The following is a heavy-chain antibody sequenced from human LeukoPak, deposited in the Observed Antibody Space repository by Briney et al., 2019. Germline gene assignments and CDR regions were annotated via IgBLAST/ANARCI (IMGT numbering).Heavy chain of an antibody. D-gene: IGHD3-22*01. CDR2: IIPIFGTA. V-gene: IGHV1-69*05. CDR3: ARGVRYYYDSSGYYYSYYFDY. Sequence: SVRVSCKASGGTFTSYAISWVRQAPGQGLEWMGGIIPIFGTANYAQKFQGRVTITTDESTSTAYMELSSLRSEDTAVYYCARGVRYYYDSSGYYYSYYFDYWGQGTLVTVSS. CDR1: GGTFTSYA. J-gene: IGHJ4*02.